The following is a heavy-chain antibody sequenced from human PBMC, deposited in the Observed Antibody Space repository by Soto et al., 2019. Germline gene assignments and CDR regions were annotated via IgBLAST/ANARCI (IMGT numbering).Heavy chain of an antibody. CDR2: IYSGGST. J-gene: IGHJ2*01. Sequence: EVQLVESGGGLVQPGGSLRLSYAASGFTVSSNYMSWVRQAPGKGLEWVSVIYSGGSTYYADSVKGRFTISRDNSKNTLYLQMNSLRAEDTAVYYCARDYGYCSGGSCYSYERYFDLWGRGTLVTVSS. V-gene: IGHV3-66*01. D-gene: IGHD2-15*01. CDR1: GFTVSSNY. CDR3: ARDYGYCSGGSCYSYERYFDL.